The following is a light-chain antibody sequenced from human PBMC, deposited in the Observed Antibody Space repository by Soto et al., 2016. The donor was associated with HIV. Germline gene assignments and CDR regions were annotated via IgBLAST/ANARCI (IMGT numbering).Light chain of an antibody. Sequence: DIQLTQSPTSLSPFIRGRVTITCRASQNIGTRLHWYQEKPGEAPKLLIYGATTLQSGVPSRFSGSGSGTSFTLNIRSAQPEDSATYVCQQSDSPPYTFGQGTKVQI. CDR1: QNIGTR. CDR2: GAT. V-gene: IGKV1-39*01. CDR3: QQSDSPPYT. J-gene: IGKJ2*01.